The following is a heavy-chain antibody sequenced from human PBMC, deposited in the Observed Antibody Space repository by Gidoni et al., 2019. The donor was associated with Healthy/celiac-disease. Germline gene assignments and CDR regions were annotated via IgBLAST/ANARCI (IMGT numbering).Heavy chain of an antibody. Sequence: HVQLVQSGAEVQTPGSAVNVSCKASGGTFSSYAISWVRQAPGQGLEWMGGIIPIFGTANYAQKFQGRVTITEDESTSTAYMELSSLRSEDTAVYYCATSRIAAAGTPGSFDYWGQGTLVTVPS. J-gene: IGHJ4*02. V-gene: IGHV1-69*01. CDR1: GGTFSSYA. CDR3: ATSRIAAAGTPGSFDY. D-gene: IGHD6-13*01. CDR2: IIPIFGTA.